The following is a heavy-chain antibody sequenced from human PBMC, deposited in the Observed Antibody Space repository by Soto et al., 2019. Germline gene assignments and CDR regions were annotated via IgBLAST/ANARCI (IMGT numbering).Heavy chain of an antibody. Sequence: GGSLRLSCAASGFTVSSNYMSWVRQAPGKGLEWVSVIYSGGSTYYADSVKGRFTISRDNSKNTLYLQMNSLRAEDTAVYYCARDRMSCSSTSCYTYYYYGVDVWGQGTTVTVSS. CDR3: ARDRMSCSSTSCYTYYYYGVDV. CDR2: IYSGGST. D-gene: IGHD2-2*02. V-gene: IGHV3-53*01. J-gene: IGHJ6*02. CDR1: GFTVSSNY.